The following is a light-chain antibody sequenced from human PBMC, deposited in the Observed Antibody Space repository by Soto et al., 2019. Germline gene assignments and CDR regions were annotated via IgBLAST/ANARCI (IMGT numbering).Light chain of an antibody. Sequence: DIQMTQSPSTLSASVGDRVTITCRASQSISSWLAWYQQKPGKAPKLLIYMASSLESGVPSRFSGSGSGTEFTLTISSLQPDDFATYYCQQYNSYSYTLGQGTKLEIK. CDR2: MAS. V-gene: IGKV1-5*03. CDR3: QQYNSYSYT. J-gene: IGKJ2*01. CDR1: QSISSW.